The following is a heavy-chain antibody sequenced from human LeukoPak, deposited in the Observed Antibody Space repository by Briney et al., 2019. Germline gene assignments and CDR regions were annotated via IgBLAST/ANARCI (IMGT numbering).Heavy chain of an antibody. CDR1: GYTFTSHG. D-gene: IGHD6-19*01. J-gene: IGHJ6*02. V-gene: IGHV1-18*01. CDR2: ISAYNGNT. Sequence: ASVQVSCKASGYTFTSHGISWVRQAPGQGLEWMGWISAYNGNTNYAQKFQGRVTMTTDTSTATAYMDLRSLRFDDTAVYYCARDLAGGWPGQVYNYYYYYGMDVWGQGTTVTVSS. CDR3: ARDLAGGWPGQVYNYYYYYGMDV.